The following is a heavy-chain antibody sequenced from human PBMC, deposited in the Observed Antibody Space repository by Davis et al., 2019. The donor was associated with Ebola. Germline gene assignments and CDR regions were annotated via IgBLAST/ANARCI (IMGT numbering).Heavy chain of an antibody. CDR3: VKDRRSSGWVYYFDH. CDR1: GFTLSTYW. Sequence: PGGSLRLSCAASGFTLSTYWMFWVRQAPGKGLEWVSRIDIDGSRTTYADSVKGRFTVSRDHAKNTLYLQMNSLRSEDTAFYYCVKDRRSSGWVYYFDHWGQGALVTVSS. J-gene: IGHJ4*02. CDR2: IDIDGSRT. D-gene: IGHD6-25*01. V-gene: IGHV3-74*01.